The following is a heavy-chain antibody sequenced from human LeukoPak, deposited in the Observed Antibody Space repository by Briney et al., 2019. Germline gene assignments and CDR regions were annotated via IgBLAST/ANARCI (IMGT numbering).Heavy chain of an antibody. D-gene: IGHD3-10*02. J-gene: IGHJ6*04. Sequence: GGSLRLSCAASGFTFSSYAMTWVRQAPGKGLEWGSTISGSGDIIYYADSVKGRFTISRDNPKNTLYLQMNSLRAEDTAVYYCAELGITMIGGVWGKGTTVTISS. CDR2: ISGSGDII. CDR1: GFTFSSYA. CDR3: AELGITMIGGV. V-gene: IGHV3-23*01.